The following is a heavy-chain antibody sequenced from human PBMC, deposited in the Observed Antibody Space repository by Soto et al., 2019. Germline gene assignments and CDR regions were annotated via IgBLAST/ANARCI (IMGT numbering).Heavy chain of an antibody. CDR3: AKKVNSGPGSQYFDY. Sequence: PGESLKISCKGSGYSFAGYWITWVRQKPGKGLEWMGRIDPSDSQTYYSPSFRGHVTISATKNMLFLQMNSLRAEDTAIYYCAKKVNSGPGSQYFDYWGQGTLVTVSS. J-gene: IGHJ4*02. CDR2: IDPSDSQT. CDR1: GYSFAGYW. V-gene: IGHV5-10-1*01. D-gene: IGHD3-10*01.